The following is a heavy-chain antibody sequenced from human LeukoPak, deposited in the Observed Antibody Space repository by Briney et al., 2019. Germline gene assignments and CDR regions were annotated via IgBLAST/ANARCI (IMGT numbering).Heavy chain of an antibody. Sequence: PGESLRLSCAASGFTFSSYAMSWVRQAPGKGLELVSAISGSGGSTYYADSVKGRFTISRDNSKNTLYLQMNSLRAEDTAVYYCAKDDDYYGSSGYSVVFDYWGQGTLVTVSS. V-gene: IGHV3-23*01. CDR2: ISGSGGST. CDR1: GFTFSSYA. D-gene: IGHD3-22*01. J-gene: IGHJ4*02. CDR3: AKDDDYYGSSGYSVVFDY.